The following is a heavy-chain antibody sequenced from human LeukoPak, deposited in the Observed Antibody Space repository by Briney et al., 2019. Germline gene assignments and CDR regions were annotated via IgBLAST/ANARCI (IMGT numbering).Heavy chain of an antibody. D-gene: IGHD6-6*01. Sequence: GESLKISCKASGYRFTSYWIVWVRQMPGKGLEWMGIIFPGDSDTRYSPSFQGQVTISADNSVSTAYLQWSSLKASDTAMYYCVRRDSSSSPFDYWGQGTLVTVSS. CDR3: VRRDSSSSPFDY. J-gene: IGHJ4*02. CDR2: IFPGDSDT. CDR1: GYRFTSYW. V-gene: IGHV5-51*01.